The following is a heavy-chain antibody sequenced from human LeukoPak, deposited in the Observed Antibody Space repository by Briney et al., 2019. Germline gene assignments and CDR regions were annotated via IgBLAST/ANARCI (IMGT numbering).Heavy chain of an antibody. CDR3: ARGGSRRAVAGLPLFDY. D-gene: IGHD6-19*01. V-gene: IGHV1-18*01. Sequence: ASVKVSCKASGYTFTSYAMHWVRQAPGQGLEWMGWISAYNGNINYAQKLQGRVTMTTDTSTSTAYMELRSLRSDDTAVYYCARGGSRRAVAGLPLFDYWGQGTLVTVSS. CDR1: GYTFTSYA. J-gene: IGHJ4*02. CDR2: ISAYNGNI.